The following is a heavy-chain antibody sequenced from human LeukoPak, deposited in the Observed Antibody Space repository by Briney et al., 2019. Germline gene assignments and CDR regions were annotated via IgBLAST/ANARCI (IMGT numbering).Heavy chain of an antibody. CDR1: GGTFSSYA. Sequence: GASVKVSCKASGGTFSSYAISWVRQAPGQGLEWMGGIIPIFGTANYAQKFQGRVTITADESTSTAYMELSSLRSEDTAVYYCARVQTVTYLNWFDPWGQGTLVTVSS. CDR3: ARVQTVTYLNWFDP. V-gene: IGHV1-69*13. D-gene: IGHD4-11*01. CDR2: IIPIFGTA. J-gene: IGHJ5*02.